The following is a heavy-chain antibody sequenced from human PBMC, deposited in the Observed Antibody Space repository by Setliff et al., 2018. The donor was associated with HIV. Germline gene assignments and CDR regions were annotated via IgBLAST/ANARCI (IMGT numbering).Heavy chain of an antibody. CDR3: AKDAGVTGGLYRYYIDA. CDR2: VYMSGKT. J-gene: IGHJ6*03. Sequence: KTSETLSLTCTVSGVSIDKNYWSWVRRPPGKGLEWIGRVYMSGKTNYSPSLKSRVTMSADTSKNQVSLKLTSVTAADTAVYYCAKDAGVTGGLYRYYIDAWGNGTTVTVSS. V-gene: IGHV4-4*07. CDR1: GVSIDKNY. D-gene: IGHD2-8*01.